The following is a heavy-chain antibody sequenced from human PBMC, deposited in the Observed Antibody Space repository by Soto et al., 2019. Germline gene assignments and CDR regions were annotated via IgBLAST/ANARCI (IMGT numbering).Heavy chain of an antibody. CDR3: ARLSWIQLEYYFDY. CDR2: ISYDGSNK. J-gene: IGHJ4*02. D-gene: IGHD5-18*01. CDR1: GFTFSSYA. V-gene: IGHV3-30-3*01. Sequence: GGSLRLSCAASGFTFSSYAMHWVRQAPGKGLEWVAVISYDGSNKYYADSVKGRFTISRDNSKNTLYLQMNSLRAEDTAVYYCARLSWIQLEYYFDYWGQGTLVTVSS.